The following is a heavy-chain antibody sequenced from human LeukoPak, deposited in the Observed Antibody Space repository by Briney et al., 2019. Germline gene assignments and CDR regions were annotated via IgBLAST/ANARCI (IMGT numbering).Heavy chain of an antibody. D-gene: IGHD3-10*01. CDR1: GGSISSYY. J-gene: IGHJ4*02. Sequence: SETLSLTCTVSGGSISSYYWSWIRQPPGKGLEWIGYIYYSGSTNYNPSLKSRVTISVDTSKNQFSLKLSSVTAADTAVYYCARQGYGSGVRDFDYWGQGTLVTVSS. V-gene: IGHV4-59*08. CDR2: IYYSGST. CDR3: ARQGYGSGVRDFDY.